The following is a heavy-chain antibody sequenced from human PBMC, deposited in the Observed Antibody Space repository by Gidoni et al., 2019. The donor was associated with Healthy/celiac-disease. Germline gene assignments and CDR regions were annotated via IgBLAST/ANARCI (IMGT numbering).Heavy chain of an antibody. CDR1: GFTFRSYS. D-gene: IGHD2-21*02. J-gene: IGHJ4*02. Sequence: EVQLVESGGGLVKPGGSLRLSCAASGFTFRSYSMNWVRQAPGKGLEWVSSISSSSNYIYYADSVKGRFTISRDNAKNSLYLQMNSLRAEDTAVYYCARDFIQYCGGDCFSDYWGQGTLVTVSS. CDR2: ISSSSNYI. V-gene: IGHV3-21*01. CDR3: ARDFIQYCGGDCFSDY.